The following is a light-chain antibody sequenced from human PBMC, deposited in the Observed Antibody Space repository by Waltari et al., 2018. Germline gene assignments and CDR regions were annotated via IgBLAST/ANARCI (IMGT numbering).Light chain of an antibody. CDR3: QQYDGIVVT. J-gene: IGKJ4*01. V-gene: IGKV3-20*01. CDR1: QSVSTIS. CDR2: GTS. Sequence: EIVLTQSPGTLSLSPGERATLYCRASQSVSTISLTWYQPKPGQAPRLLIYGTSSRATGIPDRFSGSGSGTDFTLTISRLQPEDFAIYYCQQYDGIVVTFGGGTKVEI.